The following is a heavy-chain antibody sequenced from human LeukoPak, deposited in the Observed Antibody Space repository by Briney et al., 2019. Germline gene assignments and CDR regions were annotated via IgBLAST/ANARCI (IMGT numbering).Heavy chain of an antibody. CDR2: ISSTSTYI. CDR1: GFTFSSYA. CDR3: ARFETVAAKPIEH. J-gene: IGHJ1*01. V-gene: IGHV3-21*01. D-gene: IGHD6-19*01. Sequence: GGSLRLSCAASGFTFSSYAMNWVRQAPGKGLDWVSSISSTSTYILYADSVKDRFTISRDNARNSLYLQMNSLRAEDTAVYYCARFETVAAKPIEHWGPGTLVTVSS.